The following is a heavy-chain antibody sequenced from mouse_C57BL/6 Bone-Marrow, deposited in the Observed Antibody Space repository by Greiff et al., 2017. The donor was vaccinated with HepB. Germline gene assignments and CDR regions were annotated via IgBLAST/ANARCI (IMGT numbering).Heavy chain of an antibody. CDR1: GFTFSSYA. Sequence: EVKLMESGGGLVKPGGSLKLSCAASGFTFSSYAMSWVRQTPEKRLEWVATISDGGSYTYYPDNVKGRFTISRDNAKNNLYLQMSHLKSEDTAMYYCARERDYDGYRYWGQGTSVTVSS. CDR2: ISDGGSYT. V-gene: IGHV5-4*01. D-gene: IGHD2-3*01. CDR3: ARERDYDGYRY. J-gene: IGHJ4*01.